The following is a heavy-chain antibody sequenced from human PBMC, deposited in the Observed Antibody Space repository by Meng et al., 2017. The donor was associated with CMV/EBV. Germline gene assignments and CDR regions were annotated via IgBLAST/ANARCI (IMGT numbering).Heavy chain of an antibody. CDR3: ARDRTMVRGVTGY. CDR2: ISAYNGNT. CDR1: GYTCTSYG. Sequence: VQLGHLGSELKKPGASVKFSCKASGYTCTSYGISGVRQAPGQGLEWMGWISAYNGNTNYAQKLQGRVTMTTDTSTSTAYMELRSLRSDDTAVYYCARDRTMVRGVTGYWGQGTLVTVSS. D-gene: IGHD3-10*01. J-gene: IGHJ4*02. V-gene: IGHV1-18*01.